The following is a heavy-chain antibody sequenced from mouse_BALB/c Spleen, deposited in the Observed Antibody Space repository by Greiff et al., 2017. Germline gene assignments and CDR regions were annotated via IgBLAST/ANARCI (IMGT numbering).Heavy chain of an antibody. CDR1: GFSLTGYG. CDR3: AISTVVAPYAMDY. J-gene: IGHJ4*01. V-gene: IGHV2-6-7*01. Sequence: QVQLQQSGPGLVAPSQSLSITCTVSGFSLTGYGVNWVRQPPGKGLEWLGMIWGDGSTDYNSALKSRLSISKDNSKSQVFLKMNSLQTDDTARYYCAISTVVAPYAMDYWGQGTSVTVSS. CDR2: IWGDGST. D-gene: IGHD1-1*01.